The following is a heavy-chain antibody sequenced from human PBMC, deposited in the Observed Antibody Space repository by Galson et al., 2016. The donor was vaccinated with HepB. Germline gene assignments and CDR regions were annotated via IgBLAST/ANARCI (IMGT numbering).Heavy chain of an antibody. Sequence: ETLSLTCTVSGGSSSIATYYWGWIRRHPGQGLEWIGGFDYSGNSDDNPSRRSRVTISIDTSKNQMSLKMSTVTAADTAVYYCARRGGHHIGMVAAGTDWFDPWGQGTLVTVSS. CDR1: GGSSSIATYY. CDR2: FDYSGNS. V-gene: IGHV4-39*01. D-gene: IGHD6-13*01. CDR3: ARRGGHHIGMVAAGTDWFDP. J-gene: IGHJ5*02.